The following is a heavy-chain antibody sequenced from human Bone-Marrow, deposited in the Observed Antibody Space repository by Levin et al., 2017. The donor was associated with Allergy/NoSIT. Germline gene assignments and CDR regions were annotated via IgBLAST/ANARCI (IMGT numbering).Heavy chain of an antibody. D-gene: IGHD3-9*01. CDR3: ARGIRDFDWLPRFDY. CDR1: GGSFSPYY. V-gene: IGHV4-34*01. CDR2: INHNGDT. Sequence: SQTLSLTCVVSGGSFSPYYWNWIRQAPGKGLEWVGEINHNGDTNYNPSLKSRVTISVDTSKNQVSLKVTSLTAADTAVYYCARGIRDFDWLPRFDYWGQGTLVTVSS. J-gene: IGHJ4*02.